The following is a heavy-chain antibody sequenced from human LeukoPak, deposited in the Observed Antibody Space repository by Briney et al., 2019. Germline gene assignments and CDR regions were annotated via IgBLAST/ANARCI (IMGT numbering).Heavy chain of an antibody. Sequence: GGSLRLSCAASGFTFSSYGMSWVRQAPGKGLEWVSAISGSGGSTYYADSVKGRFTISRDNSKNTLYLQMNSLRAEDTAVYYCAKDVPFFGGGSYFDYWGQGTLVTVSS. J-gene: IGHJ4*02. CDR3: AKDVPFFGGGSYFDY. D-gene: IGHD3-16*01. CDR1: GFTFSSYG. V-gene: IGHV3-23*01. CDR2: ISGSGGST.